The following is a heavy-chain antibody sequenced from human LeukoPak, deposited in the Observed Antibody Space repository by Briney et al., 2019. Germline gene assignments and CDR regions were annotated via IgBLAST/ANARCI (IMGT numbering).Heavy chain of an antibody. CDR1: GYSISSGYY. CDR2: IYHSGST. J-gene: IGHJ4*02. Sequence: SETLSLTCTVSGYSISSGYYWGWIRQPPGEGLEWIGSIYHSGSTYYNPSLKRRVTISVDTSKNQFSLKLSSVTAADTAVYYCARSSYSSSWPKATYYLDYWGQGTLVTVSS. D-gene: IGHD6-13*01. CDR3: ARSSYSSSWPKATYYLDY. V-gene: IGHV4-38-2*02.